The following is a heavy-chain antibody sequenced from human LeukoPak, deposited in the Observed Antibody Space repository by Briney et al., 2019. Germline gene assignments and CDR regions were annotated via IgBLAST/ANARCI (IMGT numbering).Heavy chain of an antibody. CDR3: ALPPTVTTLGIYGMDV. CDR1: GFTLRSHA. CDR2: ISGSGGST. J-gene: IGHJ6*02. Sequence: PGGSLRLSCAVSGFTLRSHAMSWVRQAPGKGLEYVAAISGSGGSTYYADSVEGRFTITRDNSRNSVSLQMDSLRAEDTAVYYCALPPTVTTLGIYGMDVWGQGTTVTVSS. D-gene: IGHD4-17*01. V-gene: IGHV3-23*01.